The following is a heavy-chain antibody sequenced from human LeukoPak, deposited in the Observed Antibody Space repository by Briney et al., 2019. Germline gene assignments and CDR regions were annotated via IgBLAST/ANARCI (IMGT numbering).Heavy chain of an antibody. Sequence: GSLRLSCAASGFTFSTYGMHWVRQAPGKGLEWVAVIWYDGSNKYYADSVKGRFTISRDHSKNTLYLQMNSLRAEDTAVYYCAKDLGGQWLVFWFDPWGQGTLVTVSS. CDR2: IWYDGSNK. CDR3: AKDLGGQWLVFWFDP. CDR1: GFTFSTYG. D-gene: IGHD6-19*01. J-gene: IGHJ5*02. V-gene: IGHV3-33*06.